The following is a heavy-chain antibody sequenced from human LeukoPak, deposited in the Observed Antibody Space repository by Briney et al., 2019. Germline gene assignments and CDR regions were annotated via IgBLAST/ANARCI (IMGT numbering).Heavy chain of an antibody. D-gene: IGHD5-12*01. CDR2: ISYDGSYK. V-gene: IGHV3-30*03. CDR3: ARGPSGYHNT. CDR1: GFTFSNYG. J-gene: IGHJ4*02. Sequence: GGSLRLSCAASGFTFSNYGMHWVRQAPGKGLEWVAFISYDGSYKYYADSVKGRFTISRDNSKNTLYLQMNSLRAEDTAVYYCARGPSGYHNTGGQGTLVTVSS.